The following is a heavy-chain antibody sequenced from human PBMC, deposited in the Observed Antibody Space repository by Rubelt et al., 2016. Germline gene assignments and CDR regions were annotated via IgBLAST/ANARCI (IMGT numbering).Heavy chain of an antibody. V-gene: IGHV2-70*15. CDR1: EFSLRTNGMC. J-gene: IGHJ4*02. D-gene: IGHD1-26*01. Sequence: QVTLRESGPALVKPTQTLTLTCTFSEFSLRTNGMCVSWVSQPPGKALEWLARIEWDGEKYHSTSLKTRLTISKDTSKNQVVLTMTNMDPVDTATYYCARIFVGPRSAFDYWVQGTLVSVSS. CDR3: ARIFVGPRSAFDY. CDR2: IEWDGEK.